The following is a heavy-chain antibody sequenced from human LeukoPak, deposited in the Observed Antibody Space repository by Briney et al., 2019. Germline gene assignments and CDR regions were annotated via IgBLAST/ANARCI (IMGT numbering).Heavy chain of an antibody. J-gene: IGHJ3*02. CDR2: IYHSGST. Sequence: SETLSLTCAVSGYSISSGYYWGWIRQPPGKGLGWIGSIYHSGSTYYNPSLKSRVTISVDTSKNQFSLKLSSVTAADTAVYYCARLKYYDFWSAPGAFDIWGQGTMVTVSS. CDR1: GYSISSGYY. D-gene: IGHD3-3*01. V-gene: IGHV4-38-2*01. CDR3: ARLKYYDFWSAPGAFDI.